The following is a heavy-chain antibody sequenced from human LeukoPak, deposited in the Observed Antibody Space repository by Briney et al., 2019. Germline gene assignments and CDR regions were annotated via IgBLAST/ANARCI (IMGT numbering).Heavy chain of an antibody. J-gene: IGHJ4*02. CDR3: ARGAYYDILTGYPYFDY. D-gene: IGHD3-9*01. V-gene: IGHV1-2*04. Sequence: GASVKVSCKASGYTFTGYYMHWVRQAPGQGLEWVGWINPNSGGTNYAQKFQGWVTMTRDTSISTAYMELSRLRSDDTAVYYCARGAYYDILTGYPYFDYWGQGTLVTVSS. CDR2: INPNSGGT. CDR1: GYTFTGYY.